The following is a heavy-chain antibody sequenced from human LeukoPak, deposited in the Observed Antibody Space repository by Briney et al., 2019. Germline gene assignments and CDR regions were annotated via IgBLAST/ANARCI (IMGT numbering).Heavy chain of an antibody. CDR3: AREDPFVLGLPVH. Sequence: GASVKVSCKASGGTFSSYAISWVRQAPGQGLEWMGGIIPIFGTANYAQKFQGRVTITADESTSTAYMELSSLRSVDTAVYYCAREDPFVLGLPVHWGQGTLVTVSS. CDR1: GGTFSSYA. D-gene: IGHD3-16*01. V-gene: IGHV1-69*13. CDR2: IIPIFGTA. J-gene: IGHJ4*02.